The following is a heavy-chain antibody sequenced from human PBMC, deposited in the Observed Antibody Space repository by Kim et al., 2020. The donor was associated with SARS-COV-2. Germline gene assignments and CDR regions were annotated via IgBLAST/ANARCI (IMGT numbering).Heavy chain of an antibody. V-gene: IGHV1-46*01. J-gene: IGHJ4*02. Sequence: ASVKVSCKASGYTFTNSYMHLVRQAPGQGLEWMGIINPSGDGTSYAQKFQSRGTITRDSSTSTMYMYLSSLRSDDTAVYYCSRGAILEDWGQGTLVIVSS. D-gene: IGHD3-3*01. CDR2: INPSGDGT. CDR3: SRGAILED. CDR1: GYTFTNSY.